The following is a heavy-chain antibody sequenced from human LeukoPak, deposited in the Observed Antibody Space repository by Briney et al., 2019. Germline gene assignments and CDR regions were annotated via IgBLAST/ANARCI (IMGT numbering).Heavy chain of an antibody. J-gene: IGHJ4*02. D-gene: IGHD1-1*01. CDR2: IFHTGTT. CDR1: GGSIISSDW. CDR3: ARNGGFSQSH. Sequence: PSETLSLTCAVSGGSIISSDWWSWVRQPPGKGLEWIGEIFHTGTTKYSPSLKTRVTISVDRSKNQIFLSLTSVTAADTAVYYCARNGGFSQSHWGRGTLVIVSS. V-gene: IGHV4-4*02.